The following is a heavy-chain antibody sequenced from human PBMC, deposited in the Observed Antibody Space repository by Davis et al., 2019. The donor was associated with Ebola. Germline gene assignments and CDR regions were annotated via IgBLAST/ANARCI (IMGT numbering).Heavy chain of an antibody. CDR2: ISAYNDNT. J-gene: IGHJ4*02. V-gene: IGHV1-18*04. Sequence: AASVKVSCKTSGYLFTSYGISWFRQAPGQGLEWLGWISAYNDNTDYSRKVQGRVTMTTDTSTSTAYMELRSLRSDDTAVYYCARNVGLTSTDLSDYWGQGTPVAVSP. CDR1: GYLFTSYG. D-gene: IGHD1-1*01. CDR3: ARNVGLTSTDLSDY.